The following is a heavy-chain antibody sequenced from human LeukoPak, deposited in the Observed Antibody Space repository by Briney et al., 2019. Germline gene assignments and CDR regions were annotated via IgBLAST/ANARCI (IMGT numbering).Heavy chain of an antibody. CDR1: GFTFSSYG. Sequence: GSLRLSCAASGFTFSSYGMSWVRQAPGKGLEWVSAISGSGGSTYYADSVKGRFTISRDNSKNTLYLQMNSLRAEDTAVYYCARSYSSGWYHYWGQGTLVTVSS. CDR2: ISGSGGST. CDR3: ARSYSSGWYHY. D-gene: IGHD6-19*01. V-gene: IGHV3-23*01. J-gene: IGHJ4*02.